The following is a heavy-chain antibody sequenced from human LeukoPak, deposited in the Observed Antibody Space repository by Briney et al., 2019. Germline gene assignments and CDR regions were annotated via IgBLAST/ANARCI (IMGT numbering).Heavy chain of an antibody. D-gene: IGHD4-17*01. CDR1: GFTFSSYA. V-gene: IGHV3-23*01. J-gene: IGHJ4*02. CDR2: ISGSGGST. CDR3: AKTYVTTVTTNDY. Sequence: TGGSLRLSCAASGFTFSSYAMSWVRQAPGKGLELVSAISGSGGSTYYADSVKGRFTISRDNSKNTLYLQMNSLRAEDTAVYYCAKTYVTTVTTNDYWGQGTLVTVSS.